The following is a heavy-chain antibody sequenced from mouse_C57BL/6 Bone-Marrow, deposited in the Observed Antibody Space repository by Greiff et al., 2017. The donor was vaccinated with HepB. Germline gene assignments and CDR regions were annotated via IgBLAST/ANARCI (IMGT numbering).Heavy chain of an antibody. Sequence: EVMLVESGGGLVKPGGSLKLSCAASGFTSSDYGMHWVRQAPEKGLEWVAYISSGSSTIYYADTVKGRFTISRDNAKNTLFLQMTSLRSEDTAMYYCAREKVYFDYWGQGTTLTVSS. CDR3: AREKVYFDY. CDR1: GFTSSDYG. V-gene: IGHV5-17*01. J-gene: IGHJ2*01. CDR2: ISSGSSTI. D-gene: IGHD1-3*01.